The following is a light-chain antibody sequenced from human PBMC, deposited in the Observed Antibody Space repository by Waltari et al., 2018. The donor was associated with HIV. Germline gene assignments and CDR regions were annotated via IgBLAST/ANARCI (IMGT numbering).Light chain of an antibody. V-gene: IGLV2-14*03. Sequence: QSALTQPASVSGSYGQSITISCTGTNNDIGSYNYVSWYQQHPDRAPKLLISEVSNRPSGISDLFSGSKSGNTASLTISGLQAEDEAHYYCSSYTSSITVIFGGGTQVTV. CDR1: NNDIGSYNY. CDR3: SSYTSSITVI. J-gene: IGLJ2*01. CDR2: EVS.